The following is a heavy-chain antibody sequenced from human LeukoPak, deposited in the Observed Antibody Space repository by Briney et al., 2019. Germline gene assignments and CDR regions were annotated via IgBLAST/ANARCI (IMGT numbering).Heavy chain of an antibody. CDR2: INPNSGGT. CDR1: GYTFTGYY. CDR3: ARVPTYSGSYGIDY. Sequence: ASVKVSCKASGYTFTGYYMHWVRQAPGQGLEWMGWINPNSGGTNYAQKFQGRVTMTRDTSISTAYMELSRLRSEDTAVYYCARVPTYSGSYGIDYWGQGTLVTVSS. J-gene: IGHJ4*02. V-gene: IGHV1-2*02. D-gene: IGHD1-26*01.